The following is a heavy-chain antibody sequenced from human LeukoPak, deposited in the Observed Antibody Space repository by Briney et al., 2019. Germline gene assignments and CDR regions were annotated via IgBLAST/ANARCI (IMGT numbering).Heavy chain of an antibody. V-gene: IGHV4-34*01. D-gene: IGHD6-19*01. CDR2: INHSGST. CDR1: GGSFSGYY. Sequence: PSETLSLTCAVYGGSFSGYYWSWIRQPPGKGLEWIGEINHSGSTNYNPSLKSRVTISVDTSKNQFSLKLSSVTAADTAVYYCARGPGSWSIAVAGTTGVDPYFDYWGQGTLVTVSS. J-gene: IGHJ4*02. CDR3: ARGPGSWSIAVAGTTGVDPYFDY.